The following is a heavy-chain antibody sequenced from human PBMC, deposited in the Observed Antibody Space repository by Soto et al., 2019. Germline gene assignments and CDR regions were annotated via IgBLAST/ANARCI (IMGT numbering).Heavy chain of an antibody. CDR3: ARDQGGSSWYYSHGMDV. CDR1: GFTSSSYR. Sequence: GGSLRLFCAAFGFTSSSYRMSWVRQAPGKGLEWVGNIKQAGSEKYYVDSVKARFTISRDNAKNSLYLQMKSLRAEDTAVYNCARDQGGSSWYYSHGMDVWGQGTTVTVSS. J-gene: IGHJ6*02. CDR2: IKQAGSEK. D-gene: IGHD6-13*01. V-gene: IGHV3-7*03.